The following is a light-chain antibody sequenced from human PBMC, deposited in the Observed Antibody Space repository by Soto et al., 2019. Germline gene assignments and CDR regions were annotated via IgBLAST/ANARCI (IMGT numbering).Light chain of an antibody. CDR3: QQSYSTPVT. CDR1: HMISSY. J-gene: IGKJ5*01. Sequence: DIQTTQSPSSLSASEGDRVTITCRASHMISSYLNWYQQKPGKAPKLLIYAASSLQSGVPSRFSGSGSGTDFTLTISSLQPEDFATYYCQQSYSTPVTFGQGTRLEIK. CDR2: AAS. V-gene: IGKV1-39*01.